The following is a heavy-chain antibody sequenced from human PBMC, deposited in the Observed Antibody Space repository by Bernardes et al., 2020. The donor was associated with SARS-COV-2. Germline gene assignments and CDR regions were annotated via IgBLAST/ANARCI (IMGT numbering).Heavy chain of an antibody. CDR2: IYYSGST. CDR1: GGSVTSSSHY. CDR3: ARRGVPYNWFDP. V-gene: IGHV4-39*01. J-gene: IGHJ5*02. Sequence: SETLSLTCTVSGGSVTSSSHYWGWSRQPPGKGLEWIGDIYYSGSTYYNSSLKSRVTISVDTSKNQLSLKLNSVTAADTSIYYCARRGVPYNWFDPWGQGTLVTVSS.